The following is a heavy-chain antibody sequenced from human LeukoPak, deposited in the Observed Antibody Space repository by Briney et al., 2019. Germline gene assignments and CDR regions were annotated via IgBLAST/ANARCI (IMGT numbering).Heavy chain of an antibody. CDR1: GFTFNTYA. V-gene: IGHV3-23*01. D-gene: IGHD3-16*02. J-gene: IGHJ4*02. Sequence: GGSLRLSCAASGFTFNTYAMSSVRQALGKGLECVSAISGSASSTYYADSVKGRFTISRDNSKNTLYLQMSSLRAEDTAVYYCAKGGDYDYVWGSYRYTYFDYWGQGTLVTVSS. CDR3: AKGGDYDYVWGSYRYTYFDY. CDR2: ISGSASST.